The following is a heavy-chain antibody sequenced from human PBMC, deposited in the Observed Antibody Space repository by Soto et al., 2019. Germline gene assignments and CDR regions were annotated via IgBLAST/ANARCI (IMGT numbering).Heavy chain of an antibody. CDR1: GGSISSGGYS. CDR2: IYHSGST. J-gene: IGHJ4*02. D-gene: IGHD3-22*01. Sequence: SETLSLTCAVSGGSISSGGYSWSWIRQPPGKGLEWIGYIYHSGSTYYNPSLKSRVTISVDRSKNQFSLKLSSVTAADTAVYYCARGSTDYALTYYFDSSGYGTFDYWGQGTLVTVSS. CDR3: ARGSTDYALTYYFDSSGYGTFDY. V-gene: IGHV4-30-2*01.